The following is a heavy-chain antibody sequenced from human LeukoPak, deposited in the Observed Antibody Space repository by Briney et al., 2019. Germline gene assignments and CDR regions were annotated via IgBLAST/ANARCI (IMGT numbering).Heavy chain of an antibody. D-gene: IGHD2-8*02. CDR1: GFTFSSYA. CDR2: ITGSGGST. J-gene: IGHJ6*03. Sequence: GGSLRLSCAASGFTFSSYAMSWVRQAPGKGLEWVSAITGSGGSTYYADSVKGRFTISRDNSKNTLYLQMNSPRAEDTAVYYCAKEAGGYLYYYMDVWGKGTTVTVSS. CDR3: AKEAGGYLYYYMDV. V-gene: IGHV3-23*01.